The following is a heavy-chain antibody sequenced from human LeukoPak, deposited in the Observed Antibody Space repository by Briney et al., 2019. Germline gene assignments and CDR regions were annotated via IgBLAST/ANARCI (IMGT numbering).Heavy chain of an antibody. J-gene: IGHJ4*02. CDR1: GGSISSYY. V-gene: IGHV4-59*08. D-gene: IGHD5-24*01. Sequence: SETLSLTCTVSGGSISSYYWSWIRQPPGKGLEWIGYIYYSGSTNYNPSLKSRVTISVDTSKNQFSLKLSSVTAADTAVYYCARGRDGYNYYFPFAYGGQGTLVTVSS. CDR2: IYYSGST. CDR3: ARGRDGYNYYFPFAY.